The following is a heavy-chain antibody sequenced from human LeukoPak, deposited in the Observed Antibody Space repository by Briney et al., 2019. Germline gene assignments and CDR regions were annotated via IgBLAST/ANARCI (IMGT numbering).Heavy chain of an antibody. Sequence: ASVKVSCKTSGYTFTRYYIHWVRQAHAQGLEWMGIINPSGGPANYAQKNQGRVTMTGDTSTSTVYMELNSLKSEDTTVYYCARGPPTSMANRYFGLFDPWGQGTSVTVSS. CDR2: INPSGGPA. CDR3: ARGPPTSMANRYFGLFDP. V-gene: IGHV1-46*01. J-gene: IGHJ5*02. D-gene: IGHD3-9*01. CDR1: GYTFTRYY.